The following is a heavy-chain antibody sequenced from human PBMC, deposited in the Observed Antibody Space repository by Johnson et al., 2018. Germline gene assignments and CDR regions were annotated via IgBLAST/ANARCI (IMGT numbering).Heavy chain of an antibody. D-gene: IGHD1-26*01. Sequence: VQLVETGGGVVQPGRSLRLSCAASGFTFSNYAMNWVRQAPGKGLEWVAVISYDGGNKYYADSVKGRFTLSRDNSKNTLYLQMSSLTTEDTAVYYCAKDLSGSYTIDYWGHGTLVTVSS. V-gene: IGHV3-30-3*01. CDR1: GFTFSNYA. CDR3: AKDLSGSYTIDY. J-gene: IGHJ4*01. CDR2: ISYDGGNK.